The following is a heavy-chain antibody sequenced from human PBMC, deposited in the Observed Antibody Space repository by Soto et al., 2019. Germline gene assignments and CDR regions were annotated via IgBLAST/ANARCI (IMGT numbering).Heavy chain of an antibody. CDR2: ISGSGGST. V-gene: IGHV3-23*01. J-gene: IGHJ5*02. D-gene: IGHD6-6*01. CDR1: GFTFSSYA. Sequence: LRLSCAASGFTFSSYAMSWVRQAPGKGLEWASAISGSGGSTYYADSVKGRFTISRDNSKNTLYLQMNSLRAEDTAVYYCAKDSEYSSSYYWFDPWGQGTLVTSPQ. CDR3: AKDSEYSSSYYWFDP.